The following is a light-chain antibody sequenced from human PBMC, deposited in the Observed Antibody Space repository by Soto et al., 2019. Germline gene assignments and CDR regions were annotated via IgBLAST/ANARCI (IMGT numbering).Light chain of an antibody. Sequence: DLQMTQSPSTLTASVGDRVTITCRASQSISSWLAWYQQKPGTAPKLLIYKASTLESGVPSRFSGSRSGTEFTLTVSSLQPDDFATYYCQQYNDSSPYTFGQGTKLEIK. CDR3: QQYNDSSPYT. CDR2: KAS. CDR1: QSISSW. V-gene: IGKV1-5*03. J-gene: IGKJ2*01.